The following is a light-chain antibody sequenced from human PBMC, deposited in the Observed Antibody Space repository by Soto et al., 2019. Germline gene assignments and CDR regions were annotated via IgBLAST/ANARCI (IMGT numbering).Light chain of an antibody. J-gene: IGKJ2*01. V-gene: IGKV2-28*01. Sequence: DIVMTQSPLSLPVTPGEPASISCRSSQSLLHSNGYNYLDWYLQKPGQSPQLLIYLGSNRSSGVPERFSDSGSGTDFTLKISRVEAEDVGVYYCMQHRQTPPNTFGQGTKLEIK. CDR3: MQHRQTPPNT. CDR1: QSLLHSNGYNY. CDR2: LGS.